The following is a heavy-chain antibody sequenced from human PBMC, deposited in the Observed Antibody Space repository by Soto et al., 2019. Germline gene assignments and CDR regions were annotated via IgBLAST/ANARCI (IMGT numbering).Heavy chain of an antibody. CDR3: ARDPEKYSGSDLGIDY. CDR1: GFPFRTYE. J-gene: IGHJ4*02. D-gene: IGHD5-12*01. Sequence: EVQLVESGGGLVQPGGSLRLSCAASGFPFRTYEMNWVRQAPGKGLEWVSYISDSGRTMYYADSVKGRFTISRDNAKSSLYLQMNSLRAEDTAGYYCARDPEKYSGSDLGIDYWGQGTLVTVSS. V-gene: IGHV3-48*03. CDR2: ISDSGRTM.